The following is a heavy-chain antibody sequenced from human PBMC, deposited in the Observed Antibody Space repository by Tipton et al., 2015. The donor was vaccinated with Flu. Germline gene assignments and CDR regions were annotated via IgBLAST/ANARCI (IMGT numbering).Heavy chain of an antibody. Sequence: QVQLVQSGAEVKKPGYSVKVSCKASGGPFSSYNINWVRQAPGQGLEWVGGIIPIFGAANYAQRFQGRVTITADESTSTAYMDLSSLSSEDMAIYYCAVVGATVHSTPRPHYWGQGTLVTVSS. CDR3: AVVGATVHSTPRPHY. CDR1: GGPFSSYN. V-gene: IGHV1-69*01. D-gene: IGHD1-26*01. J-gene: IGHJ4*02. CDR2: IIPIFGAA.